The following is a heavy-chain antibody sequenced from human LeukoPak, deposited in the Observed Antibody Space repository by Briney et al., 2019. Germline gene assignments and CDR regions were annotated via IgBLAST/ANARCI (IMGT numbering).Heavy chain of an antibody. J-gene: IGHJ3*02. V-gene: IGHV4-61*02. CDR1: GGSISSSSYY. CDR3: ARGPGSYSKEAFDM. D-gene: IGHD3-10*01. Sequence: PSETLSLTCTVSGGSISSSSYYWGWIRQPAEKGLEWIGRIFASGITNYNPSLKSRVTISVDTSNNQFSLKLSSVTAADTAVYYCARGPGSYSKEAFDMWGQGTMVTVSS. CDR2: IFASGIT.